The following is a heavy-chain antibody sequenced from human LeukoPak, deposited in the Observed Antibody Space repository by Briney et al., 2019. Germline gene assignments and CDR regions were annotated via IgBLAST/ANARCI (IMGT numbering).Heavy chain of an antibody. CDR1: GYTFTTYY. CDR3: ARGGDFYYYYMDV. D-gene: IGHD2-15*01. Sequence: ASVKVSCKASGYTFTTYYIHWVRQAPGQGLEWMGIINPSGGSTSFAQKFQGRLTMTRDTSTSTVYIELSSLSSDDTAVYYCARGGDFYYYYMDVWGKGTTVTVSS. J-gene: IGHJ6*03. V-gene: IGHV1-46*01. CDR2: INPSGGST.